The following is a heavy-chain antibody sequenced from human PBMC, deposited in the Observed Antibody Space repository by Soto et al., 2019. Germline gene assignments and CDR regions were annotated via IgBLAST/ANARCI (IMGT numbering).Heavy chain of an antibody. CDR1: GYTFTRYG. J-gene: IGHJ6*02. Sequence: QVQLVQSGAEVKNPGASVKVSCKASGYTFTRYGIGWARQAPGQGLEWMGWINTYNGNTNYAQNVQGRVTLTTETSTSTAYRELRSLRSNDTAIYYCAMVDVYVTTSPQDVWGQGTTVIVSS. CDR3: AMVDVYVTTSPQDV. CDR2: INTYNGNT. D-gene: IGHD3-16*01. V-gene: IGHV1-18*01.